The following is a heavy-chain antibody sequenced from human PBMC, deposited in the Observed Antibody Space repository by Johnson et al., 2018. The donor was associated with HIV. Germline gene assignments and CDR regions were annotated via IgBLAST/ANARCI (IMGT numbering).Heavy chain of an antibody. V-gene: IGHV3-53*05. D-gene: IGHD3-3*01. Sequence: EVQLVETGGGLIQPGGSLRLSCAASGFTVSSNYMSWVRQAPGKGLEWVAVIYSGGSTYYADSVKGRFTISRDNSKNTLYLQMNSLRVEDTAMYYCARGPILEWLSGDGFDMWGQGTKVTV. CDR3: ARGPILEWLSGDGFDM. CDR1: GFTVSSNY. J-gene: IGHJ3*02. CDR2: IYSGGST.